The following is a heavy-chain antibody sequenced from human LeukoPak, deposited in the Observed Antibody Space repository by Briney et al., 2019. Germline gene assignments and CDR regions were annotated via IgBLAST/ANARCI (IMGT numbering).Heavy chain of an antibody. CDR1: GYTLTELS. V-gene: IGHV1-24*01. CDR3: ATAYYDFWSGYYRKGWFDP. D-gene: IGHD3-3*01. Sequence: ASVKVSRKVSGYTLTELSMHWLRQAPGKGLEWMGGFDPEDGETIYAQKFQGRVTMTEDTSTDTAYMELSSLRSEDTAVYYCATAYYDFWSGYYRKGWFDPWGQGTLVTVSS. J-gene: IGHJ5*02. CDR2: FDPEDGET.